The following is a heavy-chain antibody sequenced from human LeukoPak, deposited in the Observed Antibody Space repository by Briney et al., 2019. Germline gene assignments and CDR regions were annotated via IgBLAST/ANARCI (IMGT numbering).Heavy chain of an antibody. D-gene: IGHD3-10*01. Sequence: SETLSLTCTVSGGSISSSSYYWGWIHQPPGKGLEWIGSIYYSGSTYYNPSLKSRVTISVDTSKNQFSLKLSSVTAADTAVYYCARQVRGVTLDNWFDPWGQGTLVTVSS. CDR1: GGSISSSSYY. CDR2: IYYSGST. CDR3: ARQVRGVTLDNWFDP. V-gene: IGHV4-39*01. J-gene: IGHJ5*02.